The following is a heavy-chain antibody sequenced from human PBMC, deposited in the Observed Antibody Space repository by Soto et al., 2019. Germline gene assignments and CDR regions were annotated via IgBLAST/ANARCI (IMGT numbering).Heavy chain of an antibody. CDR3: ARDIRAIPAAPFDY. D-gene: IGHD2-2*01. CDR1: GFTFSSYW. V-gene: IGHV3-7*01. Sequence: PGGSLRLSCAASGFTFSSYWMSWVRQAPGKGPEWVANIKQDGSEKHYVDSVRGRFTISRDNAKNSLYLQMNSLRAEDTAMYYCARDIRAIPAAPFDYWGQGTPVTVSS. CDR2: IKQDGSEK. J-gene: IGHJ4*02.